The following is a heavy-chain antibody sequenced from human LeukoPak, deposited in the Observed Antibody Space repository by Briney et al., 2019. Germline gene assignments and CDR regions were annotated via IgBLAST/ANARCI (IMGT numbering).Heavy chain of an antibody. CDR2: VFYSGST. Sequence: SETLSLTCTVSCGSISSYYWSWIRQPPGKGLEWIGYVFYSGSTNYNSSLKSRVTISVDTSKNQFSLNLTSVTAADTAVYYCARDKGSFHNWFDPWGQGILVTVSS. V-gene: IGHV4-59*01. J-gene: IGHJ5*02. CDR3: ARDKGSFHNWFDP. CDR1: CGSISSYY.